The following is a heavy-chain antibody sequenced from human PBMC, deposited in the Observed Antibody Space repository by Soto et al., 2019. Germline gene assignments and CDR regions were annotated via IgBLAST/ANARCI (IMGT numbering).Heavy chain of an antibody. V-gene: IGHV6-1*01. D-gene: IGHD2-15*01. CDR1: GDSVSSNSAA. J-gene: IGHJ5*02. CDR2: TYYRSKWYN. CDR3: ARAYCRGGSCWAWSNWFDP. Sequence: QVQLQQSGPGLVKPSQTLSLTCAISGDSVSSNSAAWNWIRQSPSRGLEWLGRTYYRSKWYNDYAVSVKSRITINPDTSKNQFSLQLNSVTPEDRAIYYCARAYCRGGSCWAWSNWFDPWGQGTLVTVSS.